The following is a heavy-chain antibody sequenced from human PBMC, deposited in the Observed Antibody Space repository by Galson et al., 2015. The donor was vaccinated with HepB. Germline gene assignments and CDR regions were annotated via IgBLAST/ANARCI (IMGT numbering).Heavy chain of an antibody. CDR1: GFTFRSYG. CDR2: IWYDGSNK. Sequence: SLRLSCAASGFTFRSYGMHWVRQAPGKGLEWVAVIWYDGSNKYYADSVKGRFTISRDNSKNTLYLQMNSLRAEDTAVYYCATYPGYSSPYYDYGMDVWGQGTTVTVSS. D-gene: IGHD6-13*01. J-gene: IGHJ6*02. CDR3: ATYPGYSSPYYDYGMDV. V-gene: IGHV3-33*01.